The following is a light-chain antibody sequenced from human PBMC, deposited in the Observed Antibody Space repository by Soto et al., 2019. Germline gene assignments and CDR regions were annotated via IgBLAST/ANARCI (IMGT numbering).Light chain of an antibody. CDR1: QTVRNNY. CDR3: QQFSSYPLT. J-gene: IGKJ4*01. V-gene: IGKV3-20*01. CDR2: DAS. Sequence: EIVLTQSPATLSVSPGATATLSCRGSQTVRNNYLAWYQQKPGQAPRLLIYDASSRATGIPDRFSGGGSGTDFTLTISRLEPEDFAVYYCQQFSSYPLTFGGGTKVDIK.